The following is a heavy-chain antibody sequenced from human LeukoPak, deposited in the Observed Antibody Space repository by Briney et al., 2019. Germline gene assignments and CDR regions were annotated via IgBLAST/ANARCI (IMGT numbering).Heavy chain of an antibody. CDR3: ARAPITMVRVNWFDP. J-gene: IGHJ5*02. V-gene: IGHV3-48*01. Sequence: GGSLRLSCAASGFTFSSYSMNWVRQAPGKGLEWVSSISSSSSTIYYADSVKGRFTISRDNAKNSLYLQMNSLRAEDTAVYYCARAPITMVRVNWFDPWGQGTLVTVSS. D-gene: IGHD3-10*01. CDR1: GFTFSSYS. CDR2: ISSSSSTI.